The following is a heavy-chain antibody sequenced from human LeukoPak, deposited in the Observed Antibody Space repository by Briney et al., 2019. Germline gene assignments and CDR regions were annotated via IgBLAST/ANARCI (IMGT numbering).Heavy chain of an antibody. CDR3: VRETPGLAFDI. CDR1: GGSIFSSNSY. Sequence: SETLSLTCTVSGGSIFSSNSYWGWIRQPPGKGLEWIGSIYYSGNTYYNPSLESRVTISKDTSKNHFSLRLNSVTAADTAVYYCVRETPGLAFDIWGQGIMVTVSS. CDR2: IYYSGNT. V-gene: IGHV4-39*02. D-gene: IGHD2-2*01. J-gene: IGHJ3*02.